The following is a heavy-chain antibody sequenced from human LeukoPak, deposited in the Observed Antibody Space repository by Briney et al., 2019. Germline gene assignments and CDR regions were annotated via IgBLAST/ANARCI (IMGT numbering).Heavy chain of an antibody. CDR1: GYTFATYY. J-gene: IGHJ4*02. Sequence: ASVKVSCKASGYTFATYYIHWVRQAPGQGLAWLGWINPNSGGTNYAQKFQGRVTMTRDTSISTAYMELSRLRSDDTAVYYCARDSSGADYWGQGTLVTVSS. CDR3: ARDSSGADY. V-gene: IGHV1-2*02. CDR2: INPNSGGT. D-gene: IGHD3-22*01.